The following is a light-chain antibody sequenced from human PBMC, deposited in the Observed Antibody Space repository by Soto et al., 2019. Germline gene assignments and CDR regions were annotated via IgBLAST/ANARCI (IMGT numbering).Light chain of an antibody. Sequence: EIVMTQSPDTMSVSPGEGATLSCRASERISNNLAWYQQKRGPVPRLLIYRASTRATGIPDRFSGSGYGREFTLTISSLQSEDSSVYYCQQYNNWPLTFGRGTKVEI. V-gene: IGKV3-15*01. CDR1: ERISNN. CDR2: RAS. CDR3: QQYNNWPLT. J-gene: IGKJ4*01.